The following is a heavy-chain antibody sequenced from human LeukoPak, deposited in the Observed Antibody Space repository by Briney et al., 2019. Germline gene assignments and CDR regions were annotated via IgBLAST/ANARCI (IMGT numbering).Heavy chain of an antibody. CDR1: GYTFTGYY. Sequence: GASVKASCKASGYTFTGYYMHWVRQAPGQGLEWMGWINPNSGGTNYAQKFQGRVTMNRDTYISTAYMELSRLRSDDTAVYYCARDRGSLDAFDIWGQGTMVTVSS. D-gene: IGHD3-10*01. J-gene: IGHJ3*02. CDR3: ARDRGSLDAFDI. V-gene: IGHV1-2*02. CDR2: INPNSGGT.